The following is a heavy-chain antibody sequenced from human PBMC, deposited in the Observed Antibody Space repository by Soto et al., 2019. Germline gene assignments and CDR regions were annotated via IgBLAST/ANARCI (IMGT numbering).Heavy chain of an antibody. CDR1: GGSLTSNSYY. V-gene: IGHV4-39*01. Sequence: LSLTCTVSGGSLTSNSYYWGWIRQPPGKGLEWIGSFYYSQSTYFNPSLKSRVTISVETSKNQYSLKLSAVTTADTAVYYCARRSTVTYDYWGQGILVTVS. D-gene: IGHD4-17*01. CDR2: FYYSQST. CDR3: ARRSTVTYDY. J-gene: IGHJ4*02.